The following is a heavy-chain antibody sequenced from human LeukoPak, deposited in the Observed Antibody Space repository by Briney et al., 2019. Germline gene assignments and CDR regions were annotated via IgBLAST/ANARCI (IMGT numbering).Heavy chain of an antibody. CDR1: GFTFGDYA. V-gene: IGHV3-7*01. CDR3: AKQIAARGNYYMDV. D-gene: IGHD6-13*01. CDR2: IKQDGSES. J-gene: IGHJ6*03. Sequence: GGALRLSCTASGFTFGDYAMSWVRQAPGKGLEWVANIKQDGSESYYVDSVKGRFTFSRDNAKNSLYLQIISLRAEDTAVYYCAKQIAARGNYYMDVWGKGTTVTVSS.